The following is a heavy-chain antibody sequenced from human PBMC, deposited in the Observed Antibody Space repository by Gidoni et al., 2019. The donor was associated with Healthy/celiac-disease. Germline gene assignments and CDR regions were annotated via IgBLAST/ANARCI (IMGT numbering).Heavy chain of an antibody. CDR2: INPNRGCT. D-gene: IGHD6-19*01. CDR1: GYTFTGYY. CDR3: ARGVAVAKGDAFDI. Sequence: QVQLVQSGAEVKKPGASVKVSCKASGYTFTGYYMHWVRQAPGQGLEWMGWINPNRGCTNYAQKFPGWVTLTRDTSISTAYMELSRLRSDDTAVYFCARGVAVAKGDAFDIWGQGTMVTVSS. J-gene: IGHJ3*02. V-gene: IGHV1-2*04.